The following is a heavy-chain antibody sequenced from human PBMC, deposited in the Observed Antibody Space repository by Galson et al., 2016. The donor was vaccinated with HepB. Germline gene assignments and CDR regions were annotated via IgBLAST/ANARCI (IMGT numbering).Heavy chain of an antibody. CDR3: ARERAKVIDY. J-gene: IGHJ4*02. CDR1: GSSITSGNW. Sequence: SETLCLTCAVSGSSITSGNWWGWVRQPPGKGLEWIGEVHDSGTTNYNPSLKSRVTISKDQSKNQLSLILTSVTAADSAVYYCARERAKVIDYWGQGTLVTVSS. V-gene: IGHV4-4*02. CDR2: VHDSGTT. D-gene: IGHD4/OR15-4a*01.